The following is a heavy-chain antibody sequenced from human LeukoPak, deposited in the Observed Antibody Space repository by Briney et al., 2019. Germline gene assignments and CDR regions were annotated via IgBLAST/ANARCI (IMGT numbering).Heavy chain of an antibody. CDR3: VRVGTGMAKDFDN. D-gene: IGHD5-18*01. CDR2: TRNKANSYST. J-gene: IGHJ4*02. Sequence: PVGSLRLTCAVSGFIFSDYYIDWVRQAPGKGLEWVGRTRNKANSYSTEYAASVKGRFSISRDDSKNPVYLQMNSLKTEDTAVYYCVRVGTGMAKDFDNWGQGTLVTVSS. CDR1: GFIFSDYY. V-gene: IGHV3-72*01.